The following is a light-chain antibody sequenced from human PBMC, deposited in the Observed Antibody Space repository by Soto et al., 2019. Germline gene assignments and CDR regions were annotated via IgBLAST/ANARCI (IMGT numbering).Light chain of an antibody. V-gene: IGLV1-44*01. Sequence: QSVLTQPPSASGTPGQRVTISCSGSSSNIGSKTVNWYQQVPGTAPKLLIYSDNQRPSGVPDRFSGSKSGTSASLAISGLQSEDEADYYCAAWDGSLNGALFGGGTKVTVI. CDR1: SSNIGSKT. CDR2: SDN. J-gene: IGLJ2*01. CDR3: AAWDGSLNGAL.